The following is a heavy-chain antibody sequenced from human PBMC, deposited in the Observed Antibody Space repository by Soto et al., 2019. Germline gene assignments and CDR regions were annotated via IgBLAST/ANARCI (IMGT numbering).Heavy chain of an antibody. CDR2: ISAYNGNT. V-gene: IGHV1-18*01. CDR1: GYTFTSYG. J-gene: IGHJ4*02. Sequence: VASVKVSCKASGYTFTSYGISWVRQAPGQGLEWMGWISAYNGNTNYAQKLQGRVTMTTDTSTSTAYMELRSLRSDDTAVYYCAREAPGAIVVVPAASYFDYWGQGTLVTVSS. CDR3: AREAPGAIVVVPAASYFDY. D-gene: IGHD2-2*01.